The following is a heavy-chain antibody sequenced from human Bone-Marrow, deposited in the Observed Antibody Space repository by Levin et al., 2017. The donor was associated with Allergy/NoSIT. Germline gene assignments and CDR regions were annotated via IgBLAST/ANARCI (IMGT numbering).Heavy chain of an antibody. V-gene: IGHV5-51*01. Sequence: GESLKISCKGSGYSFSSYWIGWVRQMPGRGLEWMAIIYPGDSDTRYSPSFQGQVTISADRSISTAYLQWSGLKASDTAMYYCARHRIAGSDNGMDVWGQGTTVTVSS. CDR1: GYSFSSYW. J-gene: IGHJ6*02. D-gene: IGHD1-26*01. CDR2: IYPGDSDT. CDR3: ARHRIAGSDNGMDV.